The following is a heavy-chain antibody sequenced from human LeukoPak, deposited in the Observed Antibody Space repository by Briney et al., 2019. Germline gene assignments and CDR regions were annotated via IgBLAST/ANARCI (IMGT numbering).Heavy chain of an antibody. CDR1: GFTVSSNY. D-gene: IGHD3-16*01. CDR3: ASLGQLETGYMDV. J-gene: IGHJ6*03. Sequence: GGSLRLSCAASGFTVSSNYMSWVRQAPGKGLEWVSAISGSGGSTYYADSVKGRFTISRDNSKNTLYLQMNSLRAEDTAVYYCASLGQLETGYMDVWGKGTTVTVSS. V-gene: IGHV3-23*01. CDR2: ISGSGGST.